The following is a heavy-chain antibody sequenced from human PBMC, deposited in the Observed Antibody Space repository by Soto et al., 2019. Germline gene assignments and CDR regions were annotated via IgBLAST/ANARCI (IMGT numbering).Heavy chain of an antibody. V-gene: IGHV3-23*01. CDR2: ISGSGGST. J-gene: IGHJ4*02. Sequence: GGSLRLSCAASGFTFSSYAMSWVRQAPGKGLEWVSAISGSGGSTYYADSVKGRLTISRDNSKNTLYLQMNSLRAEDTAVYYCADAGEEYYDSSGYNHQVEYWGQGTLVTVSS. CDR1: GFTFSSYA. D-gene: IGHD3-22*01. CDR3: ADAGEEYYDSSGYNHQVEY.